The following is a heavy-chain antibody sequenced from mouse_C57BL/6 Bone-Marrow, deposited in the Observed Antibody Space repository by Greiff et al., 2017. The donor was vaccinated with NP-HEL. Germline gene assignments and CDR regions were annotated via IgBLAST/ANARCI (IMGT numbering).Heavy chain of an antibody. V-gene: IGHV1-82*01. CDR3: ARGRGGKRWYFDV. J-gene: IGHJ1*03. CDR2: IYPGDGDT. Sequence: VQLQQSGPELVKPGASVKISCKASGYAFSSSWMNWVKQRPGKGLEWIGRIYPGDGDTNYNGTFKGKATLTADKSSSTAYMQLSSLTSEDSAVDFCARGRGGKRWYFDVWGTGTTVTVSS. D-gene: IGHD2-1*01. CDR1: GYAFSSSW.